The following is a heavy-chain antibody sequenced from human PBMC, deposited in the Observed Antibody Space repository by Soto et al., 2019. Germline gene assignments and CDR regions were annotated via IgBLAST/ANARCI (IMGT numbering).Heavy chain of an antibody. V-gene: IGHV3-23*01. CDR2: IRGSGGTT. D-gene: IGHD4-17*01. Sequence: EVQLLESGGGLVQPGGSLRLSCAASGFTFSSYAMTWVRQAPGKGLEWVSAIRGSGGTTYYPGSVKGRFTISRDNSKNTLYLQMSCLRAEDTAVYYCAKAQNYGDYNGSFDLWGRGTLVTVSS. J-gene: IGHJ2*01. CDR1: GFTFSSYA. CDR3: AKAQNYGDYNGSFDL.